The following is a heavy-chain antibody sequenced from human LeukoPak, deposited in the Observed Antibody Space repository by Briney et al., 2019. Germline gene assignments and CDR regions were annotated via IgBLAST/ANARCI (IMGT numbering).Heavy chain of an antibody. CDR2: IHHDGRI. J-gene: IGHJ4*02. CDR3: ARSHDHLWGDYPDY. V-gene: IGHV4/OR15-8*01. CDR1: GGSIDSTNW. Sequence: SETLSLTCDVSGGSIDSTNWWNWVRQPPGKGLEWIGEIHHDGRINYNPSLKSRVTLSVDKSKNQFSLRLNSVTAADTAMYYCARSHDHLWGDYPDYWGQGTLVTVSS. D-gene: IGHD3-16*01.